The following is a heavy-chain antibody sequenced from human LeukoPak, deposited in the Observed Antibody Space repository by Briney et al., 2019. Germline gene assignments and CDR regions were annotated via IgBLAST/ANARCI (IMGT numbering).Heavy chain of an antibody. J-gene: IGHJ3*02. D-gene: IGHD3-10*01. Sequence: PSETLSLTCAVYGGSFSGYYWSWIRQPPGKGLEWIGEINHSGSTNYNPSLKSRVTISVDTSKNQFSLQLNSVTPEDTAVYYCVRDSGLGNDAFDIWGQGTMVTVSS. CDR1: GGSFSGYY. CDR3: VRDSGLGNDAFDI. CDR2: INHSGST. V-gene: IGHV4-34*01.